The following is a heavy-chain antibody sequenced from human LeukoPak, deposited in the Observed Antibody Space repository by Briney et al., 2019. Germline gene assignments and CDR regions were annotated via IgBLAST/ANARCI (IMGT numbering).Heavy chain of an antibody. CDR3: AREDFFTPHS. CDR2: IGFSSIGYSSDHL. J-gene: IGHJ4*02. V-gene: IGHV3-11*05. D-gene: IGHD3/OR15-3a*01. Sequence: GGSPRLSCAASGFPFSAYYMTWIRQAPGKGLEWVSSIGFSSIGYSSDHLKYADSVKGRFTISRDNAKNSLFLQMDSLRAEDTAVYFCAREDFFTPHSWGQGTLVTVSS. CDR1: GFPFSAYY.